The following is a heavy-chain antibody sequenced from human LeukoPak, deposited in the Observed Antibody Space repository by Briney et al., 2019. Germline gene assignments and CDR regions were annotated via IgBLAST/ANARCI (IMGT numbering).Heavy chain of an antibody. V-gene: IGHV1-69*13. D-gene: IGHD2-2*02. CDR1: GGTFSSYA. J-gene: IGHJ4*02. Sequence: ASVKVSCKASGGTFSSYAISWVRQAPGQGLEWMGGIIPIFGTANYAQKFQGRVTITADESTSTAYMELSSLRSEDTAVYYCATELLYCSSTSRYRSGFDYWGQGTLVTVSS. CDR2: IIPIFGTA. CDR3: ATELLYCSSTSRYRSGFDY.